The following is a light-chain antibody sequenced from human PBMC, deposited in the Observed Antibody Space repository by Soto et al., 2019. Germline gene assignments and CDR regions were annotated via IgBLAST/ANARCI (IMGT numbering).Light chain of an antibody. V-gene: IGKV1-33*01. CDR3: QQYENLPT. CDR2: DAS. Sequence: DIQMTQSPCSLSTSVRYRVTITCQASQDISNYLNWYQQKPGKAPKLLIYDASNLEAGVPSRFRGSGSGTDFTFTISRLQPEDIATYYCQQYENLPTFGQGTRLEI. J-gene: IGKJ5*01. CDR1: QDISNY.